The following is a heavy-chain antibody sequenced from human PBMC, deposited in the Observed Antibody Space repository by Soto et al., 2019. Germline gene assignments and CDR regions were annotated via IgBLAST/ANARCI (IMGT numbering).Heavy chain of an antibody. D-gene: IGHD2-2*01. J-gene: IGHJ5*02. CDR1: GYTFTSYG. CDR2: ISAYNGNT. CDR3: ARDLDCSSTSCYRYNWFDP. V-gene: IGHV1-18*01. Sequence: QVQLVQSGAEVKKPGASVKVSCKASGYTFTSYGISWVRQAPGQGLEWMGWISAYNGNTNYAQKLQGSVTMTTDTSTSTAYRERRSLRSADTAVYYCARDLDCSSTSCYRYNWFDPWGQGTLVTVSS.